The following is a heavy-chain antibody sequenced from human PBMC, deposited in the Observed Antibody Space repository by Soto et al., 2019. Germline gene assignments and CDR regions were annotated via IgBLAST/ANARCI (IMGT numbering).Heavy chain of an antibody. CDR2: IYHGST. D-gene: IGHD3-22*01. Sequence: QLQLQESGSGLVKASQTLSLTCAVSGGSISSGGYSWSWIRQPPGKGLEWIGYIYHGSTYYNPSLKSRVTISIDRSKNQFSVKLSSVTAADTAVYYCASSGSRGIGAFDIWGQGTMVTVSS. CDR1: GGSISSGGYS. J-gene: IGHJ3*02. CDR3: ASSGSRGIGAFDI. V-gene: IGHV4-30-2*01.